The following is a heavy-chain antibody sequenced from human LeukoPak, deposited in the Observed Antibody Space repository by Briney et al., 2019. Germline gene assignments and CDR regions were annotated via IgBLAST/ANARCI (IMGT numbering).Heavy chain of an antibody. CDR1: GGSFSGYY. CDR3: ARGVPNRYPLDL. CDR2: INHSGST. D-gene: IGHD1-14*01. J-gene: IGHJ2*01. V-gene: IGHV4-34*01. Sequence: PSETLSLTCAVYGGSFSGYYWSWIRQPPGKGLEWIGEINHSGSTNYNPSLKSRVTISVDTSKNQFSLKLSSVTAADTAVYYCARGVPNRYPLDLWGRGTLVTVSS.